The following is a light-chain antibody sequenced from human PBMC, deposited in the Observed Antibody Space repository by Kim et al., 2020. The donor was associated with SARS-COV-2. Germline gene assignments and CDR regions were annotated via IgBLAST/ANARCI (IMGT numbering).Light chain of an antibody. CDR2: DAS. Sequence: GDRVTITCRASQSISSWLAWYQQKPGKAPKLLIYDASSLESGVPSRFSGSGSGTEFTLTISSLQPDDFATYYCQQYTAFGPGTKVDIK. J-gene: IGKJ3*01. CDR1: QSISSW. V-gene: IGKV1-5*01. CDR3: QQYTA.